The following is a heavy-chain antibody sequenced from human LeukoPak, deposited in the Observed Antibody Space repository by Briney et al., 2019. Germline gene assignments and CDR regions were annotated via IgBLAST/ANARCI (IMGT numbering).Heavy chain of an antibody. Sequence: PGGSLRLSCAASGFTFSSYAMSWVRQAPGKGLEWVSAISSTGGSTYYADSVKGRFTISRDNSKNTLYLQMNSLRAEDTAVYYCAKDWWGGDCGGDCYSSFDYWGQGTLVTVSS. J-gene: IGHJ4*02. CDR2: ISSTGGST. CDR1: GFTFSSYA. CDR3: AKDWWGGDCGGDCYSSFDY. D-gene: IGHD2-21*02. V-gene: IGHV3-23*01.